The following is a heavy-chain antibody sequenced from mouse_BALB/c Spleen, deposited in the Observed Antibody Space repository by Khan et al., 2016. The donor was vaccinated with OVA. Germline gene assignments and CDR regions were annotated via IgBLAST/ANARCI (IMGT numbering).Heavy chain of an antibody. CDR3: ARRGYDEAWFAY. V-gene: IGHV5-6*01. CDR1: GFTFSNYG. CDR2: ITNGGSYT. D-gene: IGHD2-2*01. J-gene: IGHJ3*01. Sequence: EVELVESGGDLVKPGGSLKLSCAASGFTFSNYGMSWVRPTPDKRLEWVATITNGGSYTSYPDSVKGRFTISSDNAKNTLYLQMSSLTSEDTAMYYCARRGYDEAWFAYWGQGTLVTVSA.